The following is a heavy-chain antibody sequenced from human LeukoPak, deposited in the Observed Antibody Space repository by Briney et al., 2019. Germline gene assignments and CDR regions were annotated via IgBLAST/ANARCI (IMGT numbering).Heavy chain of an antibody. CDR2: ISGSGRMI. CDR3: ARVDSYGPTFDY. D-gene: IGHD5-18*01. V-gene: IGHV3-23*01. CDR1: GFTFSSYA. Sequence: GGPLRLSCAASGFTFSSYAMSWVRQAPGKGLEWVSGISGSGRMIHYADSVKGRFTISRDNAKNTLYLQMNSLRADDTAVYYCARVDSYGPTFDYWGQGTLVTVSS. J-gene: IGHJ4*02.